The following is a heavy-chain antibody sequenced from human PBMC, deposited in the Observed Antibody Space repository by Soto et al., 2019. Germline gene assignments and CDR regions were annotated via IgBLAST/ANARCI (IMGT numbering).Heavy chain of an antibody. Sequence: ALALTCSIYSGSLSGYYWSWIRQPPGKGLEWIGEISQSGNTNYSPSLKSRVSISIDTSKKQFSLNLASVSAADTAVYYCARAPKTSGSSQKSRDCWGQGTLVTVSS. D-gene: IGHD6-6*01. CDR2: ISQSGNT. J-gene: IGHJ4*02. CDR1: SGSLSGYY. CDR3: ARAPKTSGSSQKSRDC. V-gene: IGHV4-34*01.